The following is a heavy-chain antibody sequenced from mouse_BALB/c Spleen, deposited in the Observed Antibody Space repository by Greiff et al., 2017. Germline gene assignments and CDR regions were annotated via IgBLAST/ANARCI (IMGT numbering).Heavy chain of an antibody. CDR3: ARRDGNYGMDY. V-gene: IGHV5-12-2*01. J-gene: IGHJ4*01. CDR1: GFTFSSYT. Sequence: EVHLVESGGGLVQPGGSLKLSCAASGFTFSSYTMSWVRQTPEKRLEWVAYISNGGGSTYYPDTVKGRFTISRDNAKNTLYLQMSSLKSEDTAMYYCARRDGNYGMDYWGQGTSVTVSS. CDR2: ISNGGGST. D-gene: IGHD2-1*01.